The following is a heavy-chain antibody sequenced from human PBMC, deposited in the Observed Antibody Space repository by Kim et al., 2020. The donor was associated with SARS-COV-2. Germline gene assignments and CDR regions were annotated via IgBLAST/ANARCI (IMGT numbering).Heavy chain of an antibody. D-gene: IGHD6-6*01. Sequence: QKFQGRFVMTRDTSISTVYMELRSLRSDDTAVYYCAREGQLVRPYYFDYWGQGTLVTV. V-gene: IGHV1-2*02. J-gene: IGHJ4*02. CDR3: AREGQLVRPYYFDY.